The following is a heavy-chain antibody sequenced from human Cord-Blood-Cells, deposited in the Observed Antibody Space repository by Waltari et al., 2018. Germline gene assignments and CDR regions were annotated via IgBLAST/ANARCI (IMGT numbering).Heavy chain of an antibody. V-gene: IGHV3-21*01. D-gene: IGHD7-27*01. CDR2: ISSSSSYI. CDR1: GFTFSSYS. CDR3: ARDLTGDGAFDS. Sequence: EVQLVESGGGLVKPGGSLRLSCAASGFTFSSYSMNWVRQAPGKGLEGVSSISSSSSYIYYADSVKGRFTISRDNAKNSLYLQMNSLRAEDTAVYYCARDLTGDGAFDSWGQGTMVTDSS. J-gene: IGHJ3*02.